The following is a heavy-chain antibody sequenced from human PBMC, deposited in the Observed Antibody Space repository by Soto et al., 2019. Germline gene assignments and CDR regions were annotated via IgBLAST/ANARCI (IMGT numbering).Heavy chain of an antibody. J-gene: IGHJ4*02. CDR3: AKDPGTSIGVAPRFDY. V-gene: IGHV3-30*18. D-gene: IGHD6-19*01. CDR1: GFTFSSYG. CDR2: ISYDGSNK. Sequence: QVQLVESGGGVVQPGRSLRLSCAASGFTFSSYGMHWVRQAPGKGLEWVAVISYDGSNKYYADSVKGRFTISRDNSKNTLYLQMNSLRAEDTAVYYCAKDPGTSIGVAPRFDYWGQGTLVTVSS.